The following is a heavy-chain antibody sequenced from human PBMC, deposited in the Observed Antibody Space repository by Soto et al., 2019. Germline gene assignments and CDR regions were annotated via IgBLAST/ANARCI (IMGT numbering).Heavy chain of an antibody. D-gene: IGHD3-16*01. CDR2: SHPTVRA. Sequence: QVQLQESGPGLVKPSETLSLSCNVSGGSISGHFWSWIRRPLGKGLEWIGYSHPTVRAPYNPSLKSRGTMTLDMPKNRFSLKVTSVTAADSGADSCTSGLSTSYERLNDFDVWGHGTMVTVSS. CDR3: TSGLSTSYERLNDFDV. V-gene: IGHV4-59*11. J-gene: IGHJ3*01. CDR1: GGSISGHF.